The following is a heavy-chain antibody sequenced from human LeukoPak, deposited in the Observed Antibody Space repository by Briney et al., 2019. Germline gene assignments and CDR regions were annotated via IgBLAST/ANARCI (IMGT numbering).Heavy chain of an antibody. CDR3: ARGGGYYPFDY. Sequence: PGGSLRLSCAASGFTSSTYWMSWVRQPPGKGLEWIGEIYHSGSTNYNPSLKSRVTISVDKSKNQFSLKLSSVTAADTAVYYCARGGGYYPFDYWGQGTLVTVSS. J-gene: IGHJ4*02. D-gene: IGHD3-22*01. CDR2: IYHSGST. V-gene: IGHV4-4*02. CDR1: GFTSSTYW.